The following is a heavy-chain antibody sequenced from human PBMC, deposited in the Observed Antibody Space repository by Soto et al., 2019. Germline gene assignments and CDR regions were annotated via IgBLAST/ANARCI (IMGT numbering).Heavy chain of an antibody. Sequence: QVQLVQSGAEVKKPGASVKVSCKASGYTFTSYDINWVRQATGQGLEWMGWINPNSGNTGYAQKFQGRVTMTRSTSIGTAYMELGGLISEDTAVYYCARSMATAGDHYYYYYGIDVWGQGTTVTVSS. D-gene: IGHD2-8*01. CDR3: ARSMATAGDHYYYYYGIDV. J-gene: IGHJ6*02. CDR1: GYTFTSYD. V-gene: IGHV1-8*01. CDR2: INPNSGNT.